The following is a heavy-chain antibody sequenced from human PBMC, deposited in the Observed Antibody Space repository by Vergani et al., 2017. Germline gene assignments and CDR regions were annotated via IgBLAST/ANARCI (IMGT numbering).Heavy chain of an antibody. CDR3: VLSQLVPPGPGNWNDVAFGAFDI. CDR2: ISYDGSNK. J-gene: IGHJ3*02. Sequence: QVQLVESGGGVVQPGRSLRLSCAASGFTFSSYGMHWVRQAPGKGLEWVAVISYDGSNKYYADSVKGRFTISRDNSKNTLYLQMNSLRAEDTAVYYCVLSQLVPPGPGNWNDVAFGAFDIWGQGTMVTVSS. CDR1: GFTFSSYG. D-gene: IGHD1-20*01. V-gene: IGHV3-30*03.